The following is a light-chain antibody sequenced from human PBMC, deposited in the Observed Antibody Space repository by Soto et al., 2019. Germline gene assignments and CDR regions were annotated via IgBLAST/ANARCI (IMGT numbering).Light chain of an antibody. CDR2: GES. CDR1: QSVSINY. CDR3: QQYASSPVYT. J-gene: IGKJ2*01. Sequence: EIVLTQSPGTLSLSPGERATLSCRASQSVSINYLAWYQQKPGQAPRLLIYGESSRATGIPDRFSGSGSGTDFTLTISRLEPEDFALYYCQQYASSPVYTFGQGTKLEIK. V-gene: IGKV3-20*01.